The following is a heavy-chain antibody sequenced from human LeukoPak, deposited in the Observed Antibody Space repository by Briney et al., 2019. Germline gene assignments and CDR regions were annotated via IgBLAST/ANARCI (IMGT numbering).Heavy chain of an antibody. V-gene: IGHV3-30*02. CDR1: GFTFSSYG. D-gene: IGHD3-16*01. Sequence: PGGSLRLSCTASGFTFSSYGMHWVRQAPGKGLEWVAFIRYDGSNKYYADSLKGRFTISRDSSKNTLYLQMNSLRAEDTAVYYCAKIQGGGFDYWGQGTLVTVSS. CDR3: AKIQGGGFDY. J-gene: IGHJ4*02. CDR2: IRYDGSNK.